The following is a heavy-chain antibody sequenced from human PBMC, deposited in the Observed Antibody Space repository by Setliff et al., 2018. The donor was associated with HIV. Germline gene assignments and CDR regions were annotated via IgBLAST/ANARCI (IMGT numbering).Heavy chain of an antibody. V-gene: IGHV1-69*13. Sequence: WASVKVSCKASGGTFSNYAISWVRQAPGQGLEWMGGIIPIFGTAHYAQRFQGRVTITADESTNTAYMELSSLISEDTALYYCAKGPPLVISLPDFWGQGTLVTVSS. CDR1: GGTFSNYA. CDR2: IIPIFGTA. CDR3: AKGPPLVISLPDF. D-gene: IGHD3-9*01. J-gene: IGHJ4*02.